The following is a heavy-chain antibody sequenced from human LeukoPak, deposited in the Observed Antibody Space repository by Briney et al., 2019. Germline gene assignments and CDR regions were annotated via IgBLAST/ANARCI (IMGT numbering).Heavy chain of an antibody. CDR3: ARDLFSSGPRYYFDY. D-gene: IGHD6-19*01. J-gene: IGHJ4*02. V-gene: IGHV1-69*01. CDR2: IIPIFGTA. Sequence: GASVKVFCKASGGTFSSYAISWVRQAPGQGLEWMGGIIPIFGTANYAQKFQGRVTITADESTSTAYMELSSLRSEDTAVYYCARDLFSSGPRYYFDYWGQGTLVTVSS. CDR1: GGTFSSYA.